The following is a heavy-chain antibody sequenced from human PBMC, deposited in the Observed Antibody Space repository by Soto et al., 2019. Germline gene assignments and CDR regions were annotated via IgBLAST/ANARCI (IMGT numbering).Heavy chain of an antibody. Sequence: GGSPSLSCAASGFTFSTYGMDWVRQAPGKGLEWVSVIGGDGSKTYYADSVKGRFTISRDNSKNTLYLQMNSLRAEDTAVYYCAKDTVAGRYYYYGMDVWGQGTTVTVSS. CDR1: GFTFSTYG. D-gene: IGHD6-19*01. CDR2: IGGDGSKT. V-gene: IGHV3-33*06. J-gene: IGHJ6*02. CDR3: AKDTVAGRYYYYGMDV.